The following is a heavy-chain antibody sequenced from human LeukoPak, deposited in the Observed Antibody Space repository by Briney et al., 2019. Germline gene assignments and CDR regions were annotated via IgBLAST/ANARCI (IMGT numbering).Heavy chain of an antibody. D-gene: IGHD1-26*01. CDR3: ARDSEL. Sequence: PSGPSLRPARAAAGFTFSSYAVPWARQAPGKGLEWVAVISFDGSNKNYAASVKGRSTTYRDHTKNTLYPQMKSLRAEVTAVYDCARDSELRAQENLVPVSS. CDR1: GFTFSSYA. J-gene: IGHJ4*02. V-gene: IGHV3-30*04. CDR2: ISFDGSNK.